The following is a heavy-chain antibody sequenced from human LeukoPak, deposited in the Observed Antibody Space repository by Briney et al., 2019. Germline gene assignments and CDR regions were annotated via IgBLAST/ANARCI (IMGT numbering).Heavy chain of an antibody. J-gene: IGHJ4*02. Sequence: SETLSLTCTVSRGSISGYYWSWIRQPPGKGLEWIGYIYYSGTTNYNPSLESRVTMSVDTSKNLFSLNLISVTAADTAVYYCAKHLVSVYGDPKHFDNWRQGILVTVSS. CDR2: IYYSGTT. CDR3: AKHLVSVYGDPKHFDN. CDR1: RGSISGYY. D-gene: IGHD5/OR15-5a*01. V-gene: IGHV4-59*08.